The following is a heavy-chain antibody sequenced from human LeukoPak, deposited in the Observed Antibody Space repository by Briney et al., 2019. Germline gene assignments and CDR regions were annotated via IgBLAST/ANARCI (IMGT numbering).Heavy chain of an antibody. D-gene: IGHD6-6*01. J-gene: IGHJ4*02. CDR1: GGSVSSGDYY. CDR2: IYYSGST. V-gene: IGHV4-30-4*01. CDR3: ARAKYSSSPFDY. Sequence: SETLSLTCTVSGGSVSSGDYYWSWIRQPPGKGLEWIGYIYYSGSTYYNPSLKSRVTISVDTSKNQFSLKLSSVTAADTAVYYCARAKYSSSPFDYWGQGTLVTVSS.